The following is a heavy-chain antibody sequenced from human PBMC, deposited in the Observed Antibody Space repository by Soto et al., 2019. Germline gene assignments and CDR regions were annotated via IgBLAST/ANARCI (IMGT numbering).Heavy chain of an antibody. V-gene: IGHV1-8*01. D-gene: IGHD6-13*01. CDR2: MNPNSGDT. Sequence: QVQLVQSGAEVKKPGASVKVSCKASGYTFSNYDINWVRQATGQGLEWMGWMNPNSGDTGYAQKSQGRVTMTRDTSISTAYMALSSLRTAGTAVSYCAGVGSPHYYHGMHVWGQGTTVTVFS. CDR3: AGVGSPHYYHGMHV. J-gene: IGHJ6*02. CDR1: GYTFSNYD.